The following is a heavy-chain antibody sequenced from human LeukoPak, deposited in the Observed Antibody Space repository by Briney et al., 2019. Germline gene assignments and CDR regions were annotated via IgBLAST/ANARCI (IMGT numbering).Heavy chain of an antibody. CDR3: ARGGLRFYCSGGSCYLNWFDP. Sequence: ASVKLSCKASGGTFSSYAISWVRQAPGQGLGWMGGIIPIFGTANYAQKFQGRVTITADESTSTAYMELSSLRSEDTAVYYCARGGLRFYCSGGSCYLNWFDPWGQGTLVTVSS. D-gene: IGHD2-15*01. V-gene: IGHV1-69*13. CDR1: GGTFSSYA. CDR2: IIPIFGTA. J-gene: IGHJ5*02.